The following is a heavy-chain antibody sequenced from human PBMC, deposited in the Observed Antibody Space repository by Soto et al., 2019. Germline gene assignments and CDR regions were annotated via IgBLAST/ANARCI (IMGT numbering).Heavy chain of an antibody. CDR2: IRSKAYGGTT. CDR1: GFTFGDYA. Sequence: GGSLRLSCTASGFTFGDYAMSWVRQAPGKGLEWVGFIRSKAYGGTTEYAASVKGRFTISRDDSKSIAYLQMNSLKTEETAVYYCTREDGGSGSYYNGMDVWGQGTTVTVSS. D-gene: IGHD3-10*01. J-gene: IGHJ6*02. CDR3: TREDGGSGSYYNGMDV. V-gene: IGHV3-49*04.